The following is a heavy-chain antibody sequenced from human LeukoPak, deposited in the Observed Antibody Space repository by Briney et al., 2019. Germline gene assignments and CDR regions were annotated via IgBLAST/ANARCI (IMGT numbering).Heavy chain of an antibody. J-gene: IGHJ4*02. CDR3: ARGYPVVLYYFDY. CDR1: GGSISSSSYY. CDR2: IYYSGST. D-gene: IGHD2-15*01. Sequence: KPSETLPLTCTVSGGSISSSSYYWGWIRQPPGKGLEWIGSIYYSGSTYYNPSLKSRVTISVDTSKNQFSLKLSSVTAADTAVYYCARGYPVVLYYFDYWGQGTLVTVSS. V-gene: IGHV4-39*07.